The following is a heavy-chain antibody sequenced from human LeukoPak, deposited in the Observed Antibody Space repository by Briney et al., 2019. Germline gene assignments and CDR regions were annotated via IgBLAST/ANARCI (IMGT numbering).Heavy chain of an antibody. CDR3: AGGRSGFLEGNWFDP. V-gene: IGHV3-64*01. D-gene: IGHD3-3*01. CDR1: GFTFSSYA. J-gene: IGHJ5*02. Sequence: PGGSLRLSCAASGFTFSSYAMHWVRQAPGKGLEYVSAISSNGGSTYYANSVKGRFTISRDNSKNTLYLQMGSLRAEDMAVYYCAGGRSGFLEGNWFDPWGQGTLVTVSS. CDR2: ISSNGGST.